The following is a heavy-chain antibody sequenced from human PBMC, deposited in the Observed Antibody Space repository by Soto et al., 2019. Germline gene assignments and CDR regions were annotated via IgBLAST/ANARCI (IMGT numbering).Heavy chain of an antibody. V-gene: IGHV3-15*01. CDR1: GFTFSNAW. CDR3: TTVLEIRGNYYDSSSPTAIDAFDI. Sequence: GGSLRLSCAASGFTFSNAWMSWVRQAPGKGLEWVGRIKSKTDGGTTDYAAPVKGRFTISRDDSKNTLYLQMNSLKTEDTAVYYCTTVLEIRGNYYDSSSPTAIDAFDIWGQGTMVTVSS. CDR2: IKSKTDGGTT. D-gene: IGHD3-22*01. J-gene: IGHJ3*02.